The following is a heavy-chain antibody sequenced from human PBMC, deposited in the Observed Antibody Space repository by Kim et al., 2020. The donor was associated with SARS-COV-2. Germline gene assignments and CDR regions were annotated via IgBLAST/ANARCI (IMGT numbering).Heavy chain of an antibody. D-gene: IGHD3-3*01. V-gene: IGHV3-30-3*01. CDR3: ARASIPEWSY. J-gene: IGHJ4*02. Sequence: GGSLRLSCAASGFTFSSYAMHWVRQAPGKGLEWVAVISYDGSNKYYADSVKGRFTISRDNSKNTLYLQMNSLRAEDTAVYYCARASIPEWSYWGQGTLVTVSS. CDR2: ISYDGSNK. CDR1: GFTFSSYA.